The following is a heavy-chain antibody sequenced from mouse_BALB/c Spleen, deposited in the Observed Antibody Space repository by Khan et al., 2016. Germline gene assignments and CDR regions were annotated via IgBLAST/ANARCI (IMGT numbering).Heavy chain of an antibody. D-gene: IGHD2-2*01. CDR2: IDPSDSDT. CDR3: AIYGYDDY. CDR1: GYSFTSYW. V-gene: IGHV1S126*01. Sequence: QVQLQQSGPQLVRPGASVKISCKASGYSFTSYWMHWVKQRPGQGLEWIGMIDPSDSDTRLNQKFKDKATLNVDKSSSPAYMPLSSPTSEDSAVDYCAIYGYDDYWGQGTTLTVSS. J-gene: IGHJ2*01.